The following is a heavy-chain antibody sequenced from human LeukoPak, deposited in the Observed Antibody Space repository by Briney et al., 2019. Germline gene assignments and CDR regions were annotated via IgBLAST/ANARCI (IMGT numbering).Heavy chain of an antibody. J-gene: IGHJ4*02. CDR1: VGSISSYY. D-gene: IGHD6-19*01. CDR3: ARLKSVALAGPYYFDY. V-gene: IGHV4-59*01. CDR2: IYYSGST. Sequence: SETLSLTCTVSVGSISSYYWSWIRQPPGRGLEWIGYIYYSGSTNFNPSLKSRVTISVDTSKSQFSLKLSSVTAADTAVYYCARLKSVALAGPYYFDYWGQGTLVTVSS.